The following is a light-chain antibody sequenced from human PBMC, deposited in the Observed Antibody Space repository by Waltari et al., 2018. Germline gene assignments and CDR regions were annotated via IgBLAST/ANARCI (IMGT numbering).Light chain of an antibody. CDR2: QSS. V-gene: IGKV2-28*01. CDR3: MQALHPPYT. CDR1: QSLVDGGGNKF. J-gene: IGKJ2*01. Sequence: DIVMTQSPLSLPVTPGEPDSISCRSSQSLVDGGGNKFLDWYLQKPGQSPQLLISQSSNRASGVPDRISGSGSETDFTLKITRVEAEDVGVYYCMQALHPPYTFGQGTKLEIK.